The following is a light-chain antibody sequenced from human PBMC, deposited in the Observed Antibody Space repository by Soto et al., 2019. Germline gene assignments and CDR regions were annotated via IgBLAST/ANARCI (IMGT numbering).Light chain of an antibody. CDR3: AAWDDSLNSLV. J-gene: IGLJ2*01. Sequence: QSVLTQPPSVSEAPRQRVTISCSGSSSNIGNNAVNWYQQLPGKAPKLLIYYDDLLPSGVSDRFSGSKSDTSTSLAISGLRSEDEADYYYAAWDDSLNSLVFGGGTKLTVL. V-gene: IGLV1-36*01. CDR1: SSNIGNNA. CDR2: YDD.